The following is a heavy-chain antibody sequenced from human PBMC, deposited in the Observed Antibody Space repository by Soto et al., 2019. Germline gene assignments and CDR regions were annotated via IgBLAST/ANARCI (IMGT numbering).Heavy chain of an antibody. CDR1: GYSFTSYD. D-gene: IGHD3-9*01. J-gene: IGHJ4*02. CDR3: ARGDYDILTGYYDY. V-gene: IGHV1-8*01. Sequence: ASVKVSCKASGYSFTSYDINWVRQATGQGLEWMGWMNPNTGNTGYAQKFQGRVTITADKSTSTAYMELSSLRSEDTAVYYCARGDYDILTGYYDYWGQGTLVTVSS. CDR2: MNPNTGNT.